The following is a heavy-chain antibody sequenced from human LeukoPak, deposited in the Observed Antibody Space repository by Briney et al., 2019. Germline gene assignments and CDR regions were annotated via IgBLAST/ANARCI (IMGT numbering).Heavy chain of an antibody. J-gene: IGHJ4*02. CDR2: VKSDGSTT. V-gene: IGHV3-74*01. CDR1: GFTFSSYW. D-gene: IGHD6-19*01. Sequence: GGSLRLSCAGSGFTFSSYWMHWVRHAPGKGLVWVSRVKSDGSTTNYADSVKGRFTISRDNAKNTLYLQMNSLRAEDTAVYYGATLSAGAGNSPFWGQGTLVTVSS. CDR3: ATLSAGAGNSPF.